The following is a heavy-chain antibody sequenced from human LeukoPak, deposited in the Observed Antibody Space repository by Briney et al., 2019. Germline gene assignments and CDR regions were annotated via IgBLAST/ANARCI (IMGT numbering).Heavy chain of an antibody. V-gene: IGHV1-2*04. CDR1: GYTFTGYY. Sequence: ASVKVSCKASGYTFTGYYMHWVRQAPGQGLEWMGWINPNSGGTNYAQKFQGWVTMTRDTSISTAYMELSRLRSDDTAVYYCARGGDYYGSGSYYFFDYWGQGTLVTVSS. CDR3: ARGGDYYGSGSYYFFDY. D-gene: IGHD3-10*01. J-gene: IGHJ4*02. CDR2: INPNSGGT.